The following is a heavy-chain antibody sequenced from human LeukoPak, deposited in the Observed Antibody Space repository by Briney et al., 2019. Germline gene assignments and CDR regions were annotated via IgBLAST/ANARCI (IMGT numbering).Heavy chain of an antibody. Sequence: QSGGSLRLSCAASGVTFSSYEINWVRQAPGKGLEWVSYISSSGSTIYYADSVKGRFTISRDNAKNSLYLQMNSLRAEDTAVYYCAELGITMIGGVWGKGTTVTISS. CDR2: ISSSGSTI. V-gene: IGHV3-48*03. CDR1: GVTFSSYE. D-gene: IGHD3-10*02. CDR3: AELGITMIGGV. J-gene: IGHJ6*04.